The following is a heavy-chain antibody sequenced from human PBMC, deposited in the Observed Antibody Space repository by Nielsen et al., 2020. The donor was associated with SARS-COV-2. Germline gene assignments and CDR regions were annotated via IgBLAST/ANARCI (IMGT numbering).Heavy chain of an antibody. J-gene: IGHJ3*02. V-gene: IGHV3-9*01. CDR2: ISWNSGSI. Sequence: SLKISCAASGFTFDDYAMHWVRQAPGKGLEWVSGISWNSGSIGYADSVKGRFTISRDNAKNSLYLQMNSLRAEDTALYYCAKDIRLDEDAFDIWGQGTMVTVSS. D-gene: IGHD2-2*03. CDR1: GFTFDDYA. CDR3: AKDIRLDEDAFDI.